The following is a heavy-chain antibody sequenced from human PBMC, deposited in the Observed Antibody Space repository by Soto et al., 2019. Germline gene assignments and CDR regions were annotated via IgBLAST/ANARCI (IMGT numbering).Heavy chain of an antibody. J-gene: IGHJ4*02. CDR2: IIPIFGTA. D-gene: IGHD3-22*01. Sequence: RLEWMGGIIPIFGTANYAQKFQGRVTITADESTSTAYMELSSLRSEDTVVYYCARNRGDYYDSSGYYTTGFDYWGQGTLVTVSS. CDR3: ARNRGDYYDSSGYYTTGFDY. V-gene: IGHV1-69*01.